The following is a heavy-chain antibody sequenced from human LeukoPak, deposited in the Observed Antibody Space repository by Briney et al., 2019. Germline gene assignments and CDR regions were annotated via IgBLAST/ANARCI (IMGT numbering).Heavy chain of an antibody. CDR3: ARGYYFDSGSFFED. D-gene: IGHD3-10*01. CDR1: GDSITSGAYF. J-gene: IGHJ4*02. V-gene: IGHV4-31*03. CDR2: IYYTRST. Sequence: PSETLSLTCTVSGDSITSGAYFWNWIRQQPGTGLEWIGYIYYTRSTNYNPSLESRVTILLDTSKNEFSLRPSSVTAADTAVYYCARGYYFDSGSFFEDWGQGTLVTVSS.